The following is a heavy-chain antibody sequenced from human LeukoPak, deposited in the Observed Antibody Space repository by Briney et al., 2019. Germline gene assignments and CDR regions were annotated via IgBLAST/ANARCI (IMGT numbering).Heavy chain of an antibody. CDR2: INHSGST. CDR3: ARHTITMVRGVITNAFDI. Sequence: SETLSLTCAVYGGSFSGYYWSWIRQPPGKGLEWIGEINHSGSTNYNPSLKSRLSISVDTSENQLSLKLSSVTAADTAVYYCARHTITMVRGVITNAFDIWGQGTMVTVSS. J-gene: IGHJ3*02. D-gene: IGHD3-10*01. V-gene: IGHV4-34*01. CDR1: GGSFSGYY.